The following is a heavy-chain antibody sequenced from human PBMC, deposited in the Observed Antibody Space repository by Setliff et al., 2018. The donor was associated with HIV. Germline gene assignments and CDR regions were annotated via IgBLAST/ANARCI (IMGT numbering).Heavy chain of an antibody. CDR1: GSILTSDA. CDR3: ARDRGYCSGASCYGLDY. CDR2: INAGNGDT. Sequence: VQVSCQASGSILTSDAIHWVRQAPGQGLEWMGWINAGNGDTKYSHKFQGRVSITRDTSANTAYMELSILGSEDTAVYYCARDRGYCSGASCYGLDYWGQGTLVTVSS. J-gene: IGHJ4*02. V-gene: IGHV1-3*01. D-gene: IGHD2-15*01.